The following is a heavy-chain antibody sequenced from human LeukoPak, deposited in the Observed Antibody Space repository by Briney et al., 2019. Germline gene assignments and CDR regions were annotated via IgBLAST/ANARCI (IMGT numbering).Heavy chain of an antibody. Sequence: GGSLRLSCAASGFTVSSNYMSWVRQAPGKGLEWVSYISSSVSTIYYADSVKGRFTISRDNARNSLYLQMNSLRAEDTAVYYCARDNYDSSGPYYFDYWGQGTLVTVSS. J-gene: IGHJ4*02. D-gene: IGHD3-22*01. V-gene: IGHV3-11*04. CDR2: ISSSVSTI. CDR1: GFTVSSNY. CDR3: ARDNYDSSGPYYFDY.